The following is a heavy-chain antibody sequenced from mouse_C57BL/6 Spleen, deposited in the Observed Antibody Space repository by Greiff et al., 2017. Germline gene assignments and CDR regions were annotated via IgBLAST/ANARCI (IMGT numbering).Heavy chain of an antibody. V-gene: IGHV1-59*01. D-gene: IGHD2-5*01. J-gene: IGHJ4*01. CDR1: GYTFTSYW. Sequence: QVQLQQPGAELVRPGTSVKLSCKASGYTFTSYWMHWVKQRPGQGLAWIGGIDPSDSYTNYNQKFKVKATLTVDTSSSTAYMQLSSLTSEDSAVYYCARSYSNRYYYAMDYWGQGTSVTVSS. CDR2: IDPSDSYT. CDR3: ARSYSNRYYYAMDY.